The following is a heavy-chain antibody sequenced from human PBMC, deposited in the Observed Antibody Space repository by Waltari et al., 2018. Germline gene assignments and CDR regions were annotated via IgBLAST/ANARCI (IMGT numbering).Heavy chain of an antibody. CDR1: GASITRADFS. CDR2: IFHTGDT. D-gene: IGHD6-13*01. CDR3: ARRLRITIRSLDY. Sequence: QVQLQESGPGLVRPSQTLSLTCNVSGASITRADFSWHWIPQQPGKALEWIGYIFHTGDTNFNPSLQSRLSMSLDTSTNHFSMKLSSVTVADTAIYYCARRLRITIRSLDYWGQGVLVTVSS. J-gene: IGHJ4*02. V-gene: IGHV4-31*03.